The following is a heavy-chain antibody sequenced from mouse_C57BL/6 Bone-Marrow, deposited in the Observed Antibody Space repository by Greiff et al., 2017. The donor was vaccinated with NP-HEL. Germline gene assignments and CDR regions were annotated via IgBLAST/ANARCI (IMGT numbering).Heavy chain of an antibody. V-gene: IGHV2-2*01. Sequence: VQLQQSGPGLVQPSQSLSITCTVSGFSLTSYGVHWVRQSPGKGLEWLGVIWSGGSTDYNAAFISRLSISKDKSKSHVFFKMNSLQADDTAIYYCARNHPMGVRRGRDYYAMDYWGQGTSVTVSS. CDR3: ARNHPMGVRRGRDYYAMDY. J-gene: IGHJ4*01. CDR2: IWSGGST. CDR1: GFSLTSYG. D-gene: IGHD2-14*01.